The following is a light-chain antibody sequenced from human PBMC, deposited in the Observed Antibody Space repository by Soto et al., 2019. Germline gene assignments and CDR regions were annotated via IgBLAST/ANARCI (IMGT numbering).Light chain of an antibody. CDR2: KAS. Sequence: DIQMTQSPSTLSASVGDRVTITCRASQSISSWLAWYQQKPGKAPKLLIYKASSLESGVQSRFSGSGSGTEFILNISSLQPDDFATYYCQQYNSYPFTFGPGTKVDIK. J-gene: IGKJ3*01. V-gene: IGKV1-5*03. CDR3: QQYNSYPFT. CDR1: QSISSW.